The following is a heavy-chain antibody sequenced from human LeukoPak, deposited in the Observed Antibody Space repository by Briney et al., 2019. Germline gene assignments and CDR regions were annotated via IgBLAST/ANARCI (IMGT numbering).Heavy chain of an antibody. CDR2: ISSSGSTI. V-gene: IGHV3-11*01. D-gene: IGHD1-26*01. Sequence: KSGGSLRLSCAASGFTFSDYYMSWIRQAPGKGLEWVSYISSSGSTIYYADSEKGRFTISRDNAKTSLYLQMNSLRAEDTAVYYCAGARQWELQDWGQGTLVTVSS. CDR1: GFTFSDYY. CDR3: AGARQWELQD. J-gene: IGHJ4*02.